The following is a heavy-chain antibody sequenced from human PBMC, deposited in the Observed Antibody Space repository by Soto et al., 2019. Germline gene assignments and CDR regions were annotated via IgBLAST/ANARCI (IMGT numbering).Heavy chain of an antibody. V-gene: IGHV3-23*01. CDR3: AKGTAPPSEFRNFGVVRAHYYYYYGMDV. D-gene: IGHD3-3*01. Sequence: EVQLLESGGGLVQPGGSLRLSCAASGFTFSSYAMSWVRQAPGKGLEWVSAISGSGGSTYYADSVKGRFTISRDNSKNPLYLQMNSLRAEDTAVYYCAKGTAPPSEFRNFGVVRAHYYYYYGMDVWGQGTTVTVSS. CDR1: GFTFSSYA. J-gene: IGHJ6*02. CDR2: ISGSGGST.